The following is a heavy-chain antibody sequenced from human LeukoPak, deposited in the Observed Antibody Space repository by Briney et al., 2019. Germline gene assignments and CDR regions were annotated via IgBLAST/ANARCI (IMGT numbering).Heavy chain of an antibody. CDR2: IYYSGST. V-gene: IGHV4-38-2*02. CDR3: ARQGDSSGYHAQFDY. CDR1: GYSISSGYY. D-gene: IGHD3-22*01. J-gene: IGHJ4*02. Sequence: SETLSLTCTVSGYSISSGYYWGWIRQPPGKGLEWIGSIYYSGSTYYNPSLKSRVTISVDTSKNQFSLKLSSVTAADTAVYYCARQGDSSGYHAQFDYWGQGTLVTVSS.